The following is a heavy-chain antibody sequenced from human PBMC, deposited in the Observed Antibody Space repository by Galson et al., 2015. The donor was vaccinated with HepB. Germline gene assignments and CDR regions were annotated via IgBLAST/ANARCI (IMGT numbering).Heavy chain of an antibody. CDR3: VTDWFGAFEI. CDR2: IKSDGNST. Sequence: SLRHSCAASGFTFSSYWMHWVRQAPGKGLVWVSRIKSDGNSTNYADSVKGRFTISRDNAKNTLYLQMNSLRAEDTAMYYCVTDWFGAFEIWGQGTLVTVS. V-gene: IGHV3-74*01. CDR1: GFTFSSYW. D-gene: IGHD3-10*01. J-gene: IGHJ3*02.